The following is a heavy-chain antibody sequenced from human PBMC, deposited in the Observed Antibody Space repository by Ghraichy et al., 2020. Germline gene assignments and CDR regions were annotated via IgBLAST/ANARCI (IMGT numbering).Heavy chain of an antibody. Sequence: GALRLSCAASGFTFGSYAMTWVRQAPRKGLEWVSSIRNDGSSTFYADSVKGRFTISRDTSTNTLHLQMNSLRAEDTAVYFCAKPLRGNSMDMMFDYWGQGTLVTVSS. J-gene: IGHJ4*02. CDR1: GFTFGSYA. CDR2: IRNDGSST. CDR3: AKPLRGNSMDMMFDY. D-gene: IGHD1-7*01. V-gene: IGHV3-23*01.